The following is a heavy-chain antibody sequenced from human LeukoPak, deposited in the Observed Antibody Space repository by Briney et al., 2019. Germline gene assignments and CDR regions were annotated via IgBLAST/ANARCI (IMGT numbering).Heavy chain of an antibody. D-gene: IGHD2-21*02. J-gene: IGHJ4*02. CDR3: AKGKAYCGGDCYQIPSTFDY. CDR1: GFTFSSYS. V-gene: IGHV3-21*01. CDR2: ISSSSSYI. Sequence: KPGGSLRLSCAASGFTFSSYSMNWVRQAPGKGLEWVSSISSSSSYIYYADSVKGRFTISRDNAKNSLHLQMNSLRAEDTAVYYCAKGKAYCGGDCYQIPSTFDYWGQGTLVTVSS.